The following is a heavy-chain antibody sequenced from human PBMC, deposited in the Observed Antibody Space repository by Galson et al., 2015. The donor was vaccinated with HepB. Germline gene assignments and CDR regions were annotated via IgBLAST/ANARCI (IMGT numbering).Heavy chain of an antibody. CDR3: ARDAYTENYYGSYFDY. V-gene: IGHV3-30-3*01. CDR2: ISYDGSNK. J-gene: IGHJ4*02. D-gene: IGHD3-10*01. CDR1: GFTFSSYA. Sequence: SLRLSCAASGFTFSSYAMHWVRQAPGKGLEWVAVISYDGSNKYYADSVKGRFTISRDNSKNTLYLQMNSLRAEDTAVYYCARDAYTENYYGSYFDYWGQGTLVTVSS.